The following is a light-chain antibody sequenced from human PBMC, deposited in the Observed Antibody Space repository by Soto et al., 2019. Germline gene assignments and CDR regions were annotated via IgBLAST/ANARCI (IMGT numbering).Light chain of an antibody. CDR2: QDS. J-gene: IGLJ2*01. V-gene: IGLV3-1*01. CDR1: KLGDKY. CDR3: QAWDSSNVV. Sequence: SSELTQPPSVSVSPGQTASITCSGDKLGDKYACWYQQKPGQSPVLVIYQDSKRPSGIPERFSGSNSGNTATLTISGTQAMDEADYYCQAWDSSNVVFGGGTKLTLL.